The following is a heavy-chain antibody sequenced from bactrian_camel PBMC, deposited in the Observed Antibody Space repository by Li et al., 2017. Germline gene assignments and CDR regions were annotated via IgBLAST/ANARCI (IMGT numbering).Heavy chain of an antibody. CDR1: EYDYTHHC. CDR2: LDNDGRT. CDR3: ATECLGFRGQYKG. V-gene: IGHV3S53*01. J-gene: IGHJ4*01. Sequence: HVQLVESGGGSVQAGGSLRLSCTASEYDYTHHCVGWYRQAPGEKREGVASLDNDGRTTYADSVKGRFTISKDAAKNTLDLQMNALNPEDTAVYYCATECLGFRGQYKGWSQGTQVTVS. D-gene: IGHD1*01.